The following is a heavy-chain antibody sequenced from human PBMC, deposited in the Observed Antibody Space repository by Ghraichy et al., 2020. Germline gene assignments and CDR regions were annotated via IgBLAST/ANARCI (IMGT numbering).Heavy chain of an antibody. CDR2: IWYDGSNK. V-gene: IGHV3-33*01. J-gene: IGHJ4*02. Sequence: GGSLRLSCAASGFTFSSYGMHWVRQAPGKGLEWVAVIWYDGSNKYYADSVKGRFTISRDNSKNTLYLQMNSLRAEDTAVYYCAREFLSGDYVHGAFDYWGQGTLVTVSS. D-gene: IGHD4-17*01. CDR3: AREFLSGDYVHGAFDY. CDR1: GFTFSSYG.